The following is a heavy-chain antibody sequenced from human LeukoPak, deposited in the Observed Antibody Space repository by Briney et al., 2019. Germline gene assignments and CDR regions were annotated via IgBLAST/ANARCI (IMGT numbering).Heavy chain of an antibody. CDR1: GGSISNYY. J-gene: IGHJ4*02. D-gene: IGHD3-10*01. CDR2: ISYSGST. V-gene: IGHV4-59*08. CDR3: ARHYDGSGSYSVDFDY. Sequence: PSETLSLTCTVSGGSISNYYWSWIRQPPGKGLEWIGFISYSGSTNYNPSLKSRVTISVDTSKSQFSLKLSSVTAADTAVYYCARHYDGSGSYSVDFDYWGQGTLVTASS.